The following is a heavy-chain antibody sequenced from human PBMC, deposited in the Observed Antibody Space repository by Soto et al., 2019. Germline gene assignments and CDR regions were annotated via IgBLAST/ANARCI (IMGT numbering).Heavy chain of an antibody. D-gene: IGHD5-12*01. CDR2: IYYTGST. CDR3: ARARVRGVSPDYDF. Sequence: SETLSLTCSVSGGYVHSYYWSWLRQSPGRGLEWIAYIYYTGSTKYNPSLKSRATTSLDTSKNEVYLKMTSVTAADTAVYYCARARVRGVSPDYDFWGQGTQVTVFS. CDR1: GGYVHSYY. J-gene: IGHJ4*02. V-gene: IGHV4-59*02.